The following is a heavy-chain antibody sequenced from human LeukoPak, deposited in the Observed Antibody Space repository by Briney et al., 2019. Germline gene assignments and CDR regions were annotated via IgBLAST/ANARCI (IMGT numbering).Heavy chain of an antibody. CDR3: ARPVLSGAAAADFDY. D-gene: IGHD6-13*01. Sequence: ASVKVSCKASGYTFTGYYMHWVRQAPGQGLEWMGWINPNSGGTNYAQKFQGRVTMTRDTSISTAYMELSRLRSDDTAVYHCARPVLSGAAAADFDYWGQGTLVTVSS. V-gene: IGHV1-2*02. J-gene: IGHJ4*02. CDR1: GYTFTGYY. CDR2: INPNSGGT.